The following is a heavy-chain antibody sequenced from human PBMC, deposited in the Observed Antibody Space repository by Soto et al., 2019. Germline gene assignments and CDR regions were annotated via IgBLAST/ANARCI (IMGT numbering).Heavy chain of an antibody. Sequence: SETLSLTCTVSGGSISSYYWSWIRQPPGKGLEWIGYIYYSGSINYNPSLKSRVTISVDTSKNQFSLKLSSVTAADTAVYYCARADSILPTSYFDYWGQGTLVTVSS. J-gene: IGHJ4*02. CDR2: IYYSGSI. D-gene: IGHD3-22*01. V-gene: IGHV4-59*01. CDR1: GGSISSYY. CDR3: ARADSILPTSYFDY.